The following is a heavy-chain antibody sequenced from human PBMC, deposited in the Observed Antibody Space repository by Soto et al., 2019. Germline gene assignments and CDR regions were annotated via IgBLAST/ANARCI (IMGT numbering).Heavy chain of an antibody. CDR2: IYYSGST. CDR1: GGSISSYY. J-gene: IGHJ4*02. Sequence: SETLSLTCTVSGGSISSYYWSWIRQPPGKGLEWIGYIYYSGSTNYNPSLKSRVTISVDTSKNQFSLKLSSVTAADTAVYYCARVPILPETYFDYWGQGTLVTVS. CDR3: ARVPILPETYFDY. V-gene: IGHV4-59*01.